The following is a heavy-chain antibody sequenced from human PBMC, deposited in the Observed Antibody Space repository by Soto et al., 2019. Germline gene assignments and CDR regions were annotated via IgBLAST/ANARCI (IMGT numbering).Heavy chain of an antibody. J-gene: IGHJ4*02. D-gene: IGHD3-10*01. CDR3: AKGVILNYYFDY. V-gene: IGHV3-23*01. CDR1: EFTFSSYP. CDR2: ISGSGGST. Sequence: PGGSLRLSCPASEFTFSSYPMSWVRQAPGKGLEWVSAISGSGGSTYYADSVKGRFTISRDNSKNTLYLQMNSLRAEDTAVYYCAKGVILNYYFDYWGQGTLVTVSS.